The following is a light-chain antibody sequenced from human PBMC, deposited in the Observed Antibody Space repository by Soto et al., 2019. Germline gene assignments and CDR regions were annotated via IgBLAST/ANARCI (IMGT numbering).Light chain of an antibody. CDR1: QRVSSSY. CDR2: CAS. J-gene: IGKJ1*01. Sequence: ERATLYCRASQRVSSSYLAWYQQKPGQAPRLLTYCASSRVTSIPNRFSGSGSGTDFTLAISRLEPEDFAVYYCQQYGSSPWTFGQGTKVDIK. V-gene: IGKV3-20*01. CDR3: QQYGSSPWT.